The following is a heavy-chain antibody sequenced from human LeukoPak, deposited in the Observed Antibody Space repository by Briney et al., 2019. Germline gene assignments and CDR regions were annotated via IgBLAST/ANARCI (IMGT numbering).Heavy chain of an antibody. J-gene: IGHJ4*02. CDR3: AKDRTYDSSGYADY. V-gene: IGHV3-23*01. CDR2: ISGSGGST. Sequence: GGSLRLSCAASGCTFSSYAMSWVRQAPGKGLEWVAAISGSGGSTYYADSVKVQFTISRDNSKNPLHLQMNSLRAEDKAVYYCAKDRTYDSSGYADYWGQGTLVTVSS. CDR1: GCTFSSYA. D-gene: IGHD3-22*01.